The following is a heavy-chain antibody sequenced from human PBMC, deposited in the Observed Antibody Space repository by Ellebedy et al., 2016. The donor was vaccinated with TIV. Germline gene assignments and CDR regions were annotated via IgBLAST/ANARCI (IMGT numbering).Heavy chain of an antibody. CDR1: GFTFSSYW. J-gene: IGHJ4*02. CDR3: ARELSPSKSIAVAGKAPDY. CDR2: IKQDGSEK. D-gene: IGHD6-19*01. V-gene: IGHV3-7*01. Sequence: GESLKISXAASGFTFSSYWMSWVRQAPGKGLEWVANIKQDGSEKYYVDSVKGRFTISRDNAKNSLYLQMNSLRAEDTAVYYCARELSPSKSIAVAGKAPDYWGQGTLVTVSS.